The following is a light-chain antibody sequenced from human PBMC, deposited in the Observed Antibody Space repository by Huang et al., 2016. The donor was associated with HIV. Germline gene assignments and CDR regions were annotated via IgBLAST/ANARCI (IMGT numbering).Light chain of an antibody. Sequence: AIQMTQSPSSLSASVGDRVNITCRASQGIGDDLGWYQQKPGKAPKLLIYAASSLQNGFPARFSGSGSGTEFTLTISSLQPEDSATYYCLQDYSYPYTFGQGTKLEIK. CDR2: AAS. J-gene: IGKJ2*01. CDR1: QGIGDD. V-gene: IGKV1-6*01. CDR3: LQDYSYPYT.